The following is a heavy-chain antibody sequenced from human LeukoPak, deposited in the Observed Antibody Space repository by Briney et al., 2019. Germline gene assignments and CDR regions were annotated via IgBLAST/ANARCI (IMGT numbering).Heavy chain of an antibody. D-gene: IGHD5-12*01. CDR1: GFTFSSYA. V-gene: IGHV3-23*01. J-gene: IGHJ4*02. CDR2: ISGSGGSI. Sequence: PGGSLRLSCAASGFTFSSYAMNWVRQAPGKGLEWVSAISGSGGSIYYADSVKGRFTISRDNSKNTLYLQMNSLRAEDTAVYYCATEAAYSGYDPNDYWGQGTLVTVSS. CDR3: ATEAAYSGYDPNDY.